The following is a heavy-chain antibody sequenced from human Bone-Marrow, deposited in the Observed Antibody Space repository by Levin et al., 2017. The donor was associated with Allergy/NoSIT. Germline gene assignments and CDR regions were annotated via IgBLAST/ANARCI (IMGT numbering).Heavy chain of an antibody. J-gene: IGHJ6*02. D-gene: IGHD1-26*01. CDR3: ASTIHIPVTGSYTYYGMDV. CDR2: LYHRGNT. V-gene: IGHV4-59*08. CDR1: GGSLGTYY. Sequence: SETLSLTCTVSGGSLGTYYWNWIRQTPGKGLEWIGYLYHRGNTNYNPSLRGRVTISGDTSTNQFSLNLASVTAADTAVYYCASTIHIPVTGSYTYYGMDVWGPGTTVTVSS.